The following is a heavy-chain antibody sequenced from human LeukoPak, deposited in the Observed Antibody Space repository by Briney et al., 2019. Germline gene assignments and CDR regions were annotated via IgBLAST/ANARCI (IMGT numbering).Heavy chain of an antibody. CDR1: GFSLSSYS. CDR3: ARDSDSSGWLDYYMDV. CDR2: ISSSGDYR. D-gene: IGHD6-19*01. J-gene: IGHJ6*03. V-gene: IGHV3-21*01. Sequence: GGSLRLSCEGSGFSLSSYSMHWVRQAPGKGLEWVSSISSSGDYRYYADSLKGRFTISRDNAKNSVYLQMSSLRVEDTAVYYCARDSDSSGWLDYYMDVWGKGTMVTISS.